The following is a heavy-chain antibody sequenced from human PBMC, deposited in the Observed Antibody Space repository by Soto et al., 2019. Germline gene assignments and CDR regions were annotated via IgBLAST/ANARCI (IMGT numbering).Heavy chain of an antibody. Sequence: SETLSLTCTVSGDTVNNGDYFWSWIRQSPGKGLEWLGYIYFTGSTYYSPSLKSRLHISMDKSKNHFSLEMASVTVADTAAYFCARRGVVDVVAAFKRELDPWGPGLLVTVPS. CDR3: ARRGVVDVVAAFKRELDP. J-gene: IGHJ5*02. CDR1: GDTVNNGDYF. D-gene: IGHD5-12*01. V-gene: IGHV4-30-4*01. CDR2: IYFTGST.